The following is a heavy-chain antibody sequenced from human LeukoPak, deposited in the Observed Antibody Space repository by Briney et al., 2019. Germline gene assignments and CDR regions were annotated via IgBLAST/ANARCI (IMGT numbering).Heavy chain of an antibody. Sequence: GESLKISCKGSGYSYPNYWIAWVRQMPGKGLEWMGIIYPGDSDTRYSPSFQGQVTISADKSISTAYLQWSSLKASDTAMYYCARSGYSYANWYFQHWGQGTLVTVSS. D-gene: IGHD5-18*01. V-gene: IGHV5-51*01. CDR3: ARSGYSYANWYFQH. CDR1: GYSYPNYW. J-gene: IGHJ1*01. CDR2: IYPGDSDT.